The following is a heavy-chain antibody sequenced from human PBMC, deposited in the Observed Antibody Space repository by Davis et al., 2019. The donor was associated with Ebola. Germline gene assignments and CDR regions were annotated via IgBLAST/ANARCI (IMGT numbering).Heavy chain of an antibody. J-gene: IGHJ4*02. V-gene: IGHV4-59*08. CDR1: GGSISSYY. CDR3: ARHVFYSDSSGYYFYFDY. Sequence: SETLSLTCTVSGGSISSYYWSWIRQPPGKGLEWIGYIYYSGSTNYNPSLKSRVTISVDTSKNQFSLKLSSVTAADTAVYYCARHVFYSDSSGYYFYFDYWGQGTLLTVSS. CDR2: IYYSGST. D-gene: IGHD3-22*01.